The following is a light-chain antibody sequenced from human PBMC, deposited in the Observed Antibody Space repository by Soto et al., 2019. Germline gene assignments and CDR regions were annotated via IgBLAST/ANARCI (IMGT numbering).Light chain of an antibody. CDR1: QGIRKD. CDR3: LQHNTYPYT. CDR2: AAS. V-gene: IGKV1-17*01. J-gene: IGKJ2*01. Sequence: DIHMTQSPSSLPASVGDRVTIICRASQGIRKDLGWYQQKPGKAPKRLIYAASSLDGGVPSRFSGSGSGTEFTLTISRLQPEDFATYYCLQHNTYPYTFGQGTKLEIK.